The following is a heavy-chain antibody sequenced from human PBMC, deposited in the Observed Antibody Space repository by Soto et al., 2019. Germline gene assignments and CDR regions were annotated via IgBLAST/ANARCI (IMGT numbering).Heavy chain of an antibody. Sequence: ASVKVSCKASGYTFTSYYIYWVRQAPAQGLEWMGIINPSGGSTTSYAQKFQGRVIMTRDTSTRTVYMELSSLRSEDTAVDSCERETLGMDYWGQGSLVTVSS. CDR3: ERETLGMDY. V-gene: IGHV1-46*01. CDR1: GYTFTSYY. J-gene: IGHJ4*02. CDR2: INPSGGSTT.